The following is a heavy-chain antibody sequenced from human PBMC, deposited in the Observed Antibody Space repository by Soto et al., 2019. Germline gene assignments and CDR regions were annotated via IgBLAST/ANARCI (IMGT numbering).Heavy chain of an antibody. V-gene: IGHV1-3*01. CDR2: ISACNGNT. CDR3: ARDASIAVADTTNFDY. J-gene: IGHJ4*02. CDR1: GYTFTSYA. Sequence: ASVKVSCKASGYTFTSYAMHWVRQAPGQRLEWMGWISACNGNTNYAQKFQGRATMTADKSTSTAYMELRSLRSDDTAVYYCARDASIAVADTTNFDYWGQGTLVTVSS. D-gene: IGHD6-19*01.